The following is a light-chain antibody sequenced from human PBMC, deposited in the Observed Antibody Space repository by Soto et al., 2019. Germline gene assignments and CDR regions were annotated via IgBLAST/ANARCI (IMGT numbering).Light chain of an antibody. J-gene: IGLJ1*01. V-gene: IGLV1-51*01. CDR1: SSNIGNNY. CDR2: DNN. Sequence: QSVLTQPPSVSAPPGQKVTISCSGSSSNIGNNYVSWYQPLPGTAPKLLIYDNNKPPSGIPDRFSGSKSGTSATLGITGLQTGDEADYYCGTWDSSLSAGVFGTGTKLTVL. CDR3: GTWDSSLSAGV.